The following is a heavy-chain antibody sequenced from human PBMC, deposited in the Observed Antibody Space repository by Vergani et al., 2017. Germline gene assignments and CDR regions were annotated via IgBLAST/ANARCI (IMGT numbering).Heavy chain of an antibody. V-gene: IGHV1-46*03. CDR1: GYTFSNYY. CDR3: ARGDYGILTGYRY. Sequence: QVQVVQSGAEVKKSGASVKVSCKTSGYTFSNYYMHWVRQAPGQGLEWMGIINPSGGHTNYAQKFQGRVTMTRDTSTRTVYMELGSLRSDDTAIYYCARGDYGILTGYRYWGQGTLVTVSA. D-gene: IGHD3-9*01. CDR2: INPSGGHT. J-gene: IGHJ4*02.